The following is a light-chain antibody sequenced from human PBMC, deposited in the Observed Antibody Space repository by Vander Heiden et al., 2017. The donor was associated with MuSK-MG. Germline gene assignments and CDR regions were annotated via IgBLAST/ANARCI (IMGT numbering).Light chain of an antibody. CDR3: AAWDDSLSGVV. CDR2: RNN. CDR1: SSNIGSNY. V-gene: IGLV1-47*03. J-gene: IGLJ2*01. Sequence: QSVLTQPPSASGTPGQRVPISCSGSSSNIGSNYVYWYQQLPGTAPKLLIYRNNQRPSGVPDRFSGSKSGTSASLAISGLWSEEEADYYCAAWDDSLSGVVFGGGTKLTVL.